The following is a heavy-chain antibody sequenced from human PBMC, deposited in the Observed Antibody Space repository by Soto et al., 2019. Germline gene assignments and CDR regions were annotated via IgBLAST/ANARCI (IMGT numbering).Heavy chain of an antibody. J-gene: IGHJ4*02. CDR2: IYQSGST. CDR3: ARNKTGALFDY. V-gene: IGHV4-38-2*02. Sequence: PSETLSLTCSVSGYSIRSGDYWGWIRQTPGKGLEWIGSIYQSGSTHYNPSLKSRLTISVDTSKNQFSLRLTSVTAADTAMYYCARNKTGALFDYWGQGALVTVSS. CDR1: GYSIRSGDY. D-gene: IGHD3-10*01.